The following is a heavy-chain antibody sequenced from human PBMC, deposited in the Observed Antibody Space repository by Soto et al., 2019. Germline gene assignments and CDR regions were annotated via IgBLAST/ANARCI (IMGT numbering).Heavy chain of an antibody. V-gene: IGHV3-15*01. D-gene: IGHD6-6*01. Sequence: GGSLRLSCAASGFTFSNAWMSWVRQAPGKGLEWVGRIKSKTDGGTTDYAAPVKGRFTISRDDSKNTLYLQMSSLKTEDTAVYYCTTDHKKLVRVIYYYRMDVWGQGTTVTVSS. CDR3: TTDHKKLVRVIYYYRMDV. CDR1: GFTFSNAW. CDR2: IKSKTDGGTT. J-gene: IGHJ6*02.